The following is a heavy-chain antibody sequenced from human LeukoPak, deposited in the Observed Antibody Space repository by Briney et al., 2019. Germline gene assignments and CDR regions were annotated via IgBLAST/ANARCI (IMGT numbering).Heavy chain of an antibody. CDR1: GGSISSSSYY. V-gene: IGHV4-31*03. D-gene: IGHD4-11*01. CDR3: ARDARDYSKDY. J-gene: IGHJ4*02. CDR2: IYYSGST. Sequence: PSETLSLTCTVSGGSISSSSYYWGWIRQPPGKGLEWIGYIYYSGSTYYNPSLKSRVTISVDTSKNQFSLKLSSVTAADTAVYYCARDARDYSKDYWGQGTLVTVSS.